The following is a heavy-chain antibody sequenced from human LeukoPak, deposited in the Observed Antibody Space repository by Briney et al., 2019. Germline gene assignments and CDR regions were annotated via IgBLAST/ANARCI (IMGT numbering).Heavy chain of an antibody. Sequence: ASVKVSCKTSGYTFSDYTINWVRQAPGQGPEWMGWINTNTGNPTYARDFRGRFVLSVDTSVNTAYLEISGLKTEDTAVYYCARSSRGVIGLLDYWGQGALVAVSS. CDR3: ARSSRGVIGLLDY. CDR1: GYTFSDYT. CDR2: INTNTGNP. V-gene: IGHV7-4-1*01. J-gene: IGHJ4*02. D-gene: IGHD3-10*01.